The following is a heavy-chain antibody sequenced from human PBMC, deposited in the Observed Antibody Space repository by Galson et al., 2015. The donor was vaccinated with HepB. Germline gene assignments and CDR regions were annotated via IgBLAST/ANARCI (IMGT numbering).Heavy chain of an antibody. D-gene: IGHD3-10*01. Sequence: SLRLSCAASGFTSSGSAMHWVRQASGKGLEWVGRIRSKANSYATAYAASVKGRFTISRDDSKNTAYLQMNSLKTEDTAVYYCTRLSPDYYGSGSLLYGMDVWGQGTTVTVSS. CDR2: IRSKANSYAT. V-gene: IGHV3-73*01. CDR1: GFTSSGSA. J-gene: IGHJ6*02. CDR3: TRLSPDYYGSGSLLYGMDV.